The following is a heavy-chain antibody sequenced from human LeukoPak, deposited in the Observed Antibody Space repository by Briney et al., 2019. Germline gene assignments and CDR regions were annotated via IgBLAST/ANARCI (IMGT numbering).Heavy chain of an antibody. CDR2: IIPIFGTA. CDR1: GGTFSSYA. D-gene: IGHD5-24*01. V-gene: IGHV1-69*13. CDR3: ARREDGYNYNYFDY. Sequence: SVKVSCKASGGTFSSYAISWVRQAPGQGLEGMGGIIPIFGTANYAQRFQGRVTITADESTSTAYMELSSLRSEDTAVYYCARREDGYNYNYFDYWGQGTLVTVSS. J-gene: IGHJ4*02.